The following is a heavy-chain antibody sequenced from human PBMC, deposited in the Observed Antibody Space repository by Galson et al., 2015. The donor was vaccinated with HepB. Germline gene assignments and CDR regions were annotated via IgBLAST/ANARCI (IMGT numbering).Heavy chain of an antibody. V-gene: IGHV5-51*01. CDR1: GYRFSMYW. CDR2: SYASASET. Sequence: QSGAEVKKPGESLKISCEGSGYRFSMYWIGWVRQMPGRGLEWMGSSYASASETRYSPYFKGQVTISADKSISTAYLQWSSLKASDTAMYYCARRQSYGSGVYSMDVWGQGTTVTVSS. CDR3: ARRQSYGSGVYSMDV. D-gene: IGHD2-15*01. J-gene: IGHJ6*02.